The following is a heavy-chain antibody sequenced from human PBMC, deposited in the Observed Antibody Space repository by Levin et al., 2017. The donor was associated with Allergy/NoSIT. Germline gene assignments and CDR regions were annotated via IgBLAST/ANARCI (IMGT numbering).Heavy chain of an antibody. Sequence: KAGGSLRLSCAASGFTFRSYSMNWVRQAPGKGLEWVSSISSSSSYIYYADSVKGRFTISRDNAKNSLYLQMNSLRAEDTAVYYCARGLSGSYGLFDYWGQGTLVTVSS. CDR1: GFTFRSYS. CDR3: ARGLSGSYGLFDY. J-gene: IGHJ4*02. D-gene: IGHD1-26*01. CDR2: ISSSSSYI. V-gene: IGHV3-21*01.